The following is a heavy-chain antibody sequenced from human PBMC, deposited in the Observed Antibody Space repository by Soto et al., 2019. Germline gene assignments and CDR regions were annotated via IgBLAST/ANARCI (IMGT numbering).Heavy chain of an antibody. CDR2: ISGSGGST. CDR3: AKARSGATYNWFDP. Sequence: GGSLRLSCAASGFTFSSYAMSWVRQAPGKGLEWVSAISGSGGSTYYADSVKGRFTISRDNSKNTLYLQMNSLRAEDTAVYYCAKARSGATYNWFDPWGQGTLVTVSP. J-gene: IGHJ5*02. V-gene: IGHV3-23*01. D-gene: IGHD1-26*01. CDR1: GFTFSSYA.